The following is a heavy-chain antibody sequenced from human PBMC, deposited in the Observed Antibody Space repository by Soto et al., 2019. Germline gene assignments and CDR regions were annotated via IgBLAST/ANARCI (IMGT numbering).Heavy chain of an antibody. V-gene: IGHV3-64D*06. J-gene: IGHJ6*01. CDR3: VKAPMTFRYYGMEV. D-gene: IGHD3-22*01. CDR1: GFTFSNYD. CDR2: ISSGGHNS. Sequence: PGGSLRLSCXASGFTFSNYDMYWVRQAPVKGLEYVSGISSGGHNSYYADAVKGRFTISRDNSKNTLHLQMSSLTAEDTAIYYCVKAPMTFRYYGMEVWGQGTTVTVSS.